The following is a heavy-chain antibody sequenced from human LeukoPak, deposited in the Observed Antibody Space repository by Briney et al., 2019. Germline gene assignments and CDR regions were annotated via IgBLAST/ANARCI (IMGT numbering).Heavy chain of an antibody. D-gene: IGHD3-22*01. CDR3: ARMGVSYYYDSSTYYPVAFDV. CDR2: IFHSGSI. V-gene: IGHV4-38-2*01. CDR1: GYSISSGYY. J-gene: IGHJ3*01. Sequence: PSETLSLTCAVSGYSISSGYYWGWIRQSPGRGLECIATIFHSGSIYYNPSLKSRVTLSVDTSKNQFSLKLNSVTAADTAVYYCARMGVSYYYDSSTYYPVAFDVWGQGTIVTVSS.